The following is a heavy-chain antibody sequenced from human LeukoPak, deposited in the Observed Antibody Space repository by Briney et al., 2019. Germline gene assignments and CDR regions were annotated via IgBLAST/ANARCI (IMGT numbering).Heavy chain of an antibody. CDR2: ISYDGSNK. CDR1: GFTFSSYA. V-gene: IGHV3-30*04. CDR3: ARDGGIAAATYLFDY. Sequence: PGRSLRLSCAASGFTFSSYAMHWVRQAPGKRLEWVAVISYDGSNKYYADSVKGRFTISRDNSKNTLYLQMNSLRAEDTAVYYCARDGGIAAATYLFDYWGQGTLVTVSS. D-gene: IGHD6-13*01. J-gene: IGHJ4*02.